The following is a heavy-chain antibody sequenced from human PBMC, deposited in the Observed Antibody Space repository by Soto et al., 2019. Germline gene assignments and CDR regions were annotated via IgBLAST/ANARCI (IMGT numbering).Heavy chain of an antibody. CDR3: ARDRESYGYEVGALDY. CDR2: ISAYNGNT. D-gene: IGHD5-18*01. CDR1: SYTFTSYG. V-gene: IGHV1-18*04. J-gene: IGHJ4*02. Sequence: QVQLVQSGAEVKKPGASVKVSCKASSYTFTSYGISWVRQAPGQGLEWMGWISAYNGNTNYAQKLQGRVTMTTDTSTSIAYLELRSLRSDDTAVYYCARDRESYGYEVGALDYWGQGTLVTVSS.